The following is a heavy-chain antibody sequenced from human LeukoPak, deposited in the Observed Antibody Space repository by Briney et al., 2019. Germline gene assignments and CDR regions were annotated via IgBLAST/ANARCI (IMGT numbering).Heavy chain of an antibody. D-gene: IGHD2-15*01. CDR3: ASACSGGSCYDLYYFDY. Sequence: ASVKVSCKASGYTFTGYYMHWVRQAPGQGLEWMGLINPNSGGTNYAQKFQGRVTMTRDTSISTAYMELSRLRSDDTAVYYCASACSGGSCYDLYYFDYWGQGTLVTVSS. V-gene: IGHV1-2*02. CDR1: GYTFTGYY. J-gene: IGHJ4*02. CDR2: INPNSGGT.